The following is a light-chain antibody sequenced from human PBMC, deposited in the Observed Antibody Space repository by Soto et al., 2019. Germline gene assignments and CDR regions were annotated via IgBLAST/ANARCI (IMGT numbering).Light chain of an antibody. J-gene: IGKJ1*01. V-gene: IGKV3-15*01. Sequence: ETVMTQSPATLSVSPGERATLSCRASQTVNTFLAWYQQKPGRAPRLLIYGASTRASGVPARFSGSGSGTEFTLTISSLQFEDFAVYYCQQYSNWPETFGQGTKVDI. CDR2: GAS. CDR1: QTVNTF. CDR3: QQYSNWPET.